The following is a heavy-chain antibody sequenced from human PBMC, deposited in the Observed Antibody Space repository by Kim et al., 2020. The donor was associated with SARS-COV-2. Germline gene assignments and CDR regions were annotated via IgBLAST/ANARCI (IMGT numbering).Heavy chain of an antibody. J-gene: IGHJ4*02. D-gene: IGHD3-22*01. Sequence: SETLSLTCAVYGGSFSGYYWSWIRQPPGKGLEWIGEINHSGSTNYNPSLKSRVTISVDTSKNQFSLKLSSVTAADTAVYYCARGTYYYDSSGPHIFDYWGQGTLVTVSS. CDR2: INHSGST. CDR1: GGSFSGYY. CDR3: ARGTYYYDSSGPHIFDY. V-gene: IGHV4-34*01.